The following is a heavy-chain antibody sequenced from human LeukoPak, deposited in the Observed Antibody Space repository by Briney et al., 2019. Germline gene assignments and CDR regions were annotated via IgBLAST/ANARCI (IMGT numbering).Heavy chain of an antibody. CDR2: ISGSGGST. J-gene: IGHJ4*02. Sequence: PGGSLRLSCAASGVTFSSYAMSWVRQTPGKGLEWVSAISGSGGSTYYADSVKGRFTISRDNSKNTLYLQMNSLRAEDTAVYYCAKDPGGIAAAGMGYYFDYWGQGTLVTVSS. D-gene: IGHD6-13*01. V-gene: IGHV3-23*01. CDR1: GVTFSSYA. CDR3: AKDPGGIAAAGMGYYFDY.